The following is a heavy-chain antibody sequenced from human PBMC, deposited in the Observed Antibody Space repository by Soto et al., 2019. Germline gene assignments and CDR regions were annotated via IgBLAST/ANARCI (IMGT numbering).Heavy chain of an antibody. V-gene: IGHV1-69*01. CDR1: GGTFISYA. CDR2: IIPISGTA. J-gene: IGHJ6*02. Sequence: QVQLVQSGAEVKKPGSSVKVSCKASGGTFISYAISWVRQAPGQGLEWMGGIIPISGTANYAQKFQGRVTITADESTSTAYMELSSLRSEDTAAYYCARSQGSSTSLEIYYYYYYGMDVWGQGTTVTVSS. CDR3: ARSQGSSTSLEIYYYYYYGMDV. D-gene: IGHD2-2*01.